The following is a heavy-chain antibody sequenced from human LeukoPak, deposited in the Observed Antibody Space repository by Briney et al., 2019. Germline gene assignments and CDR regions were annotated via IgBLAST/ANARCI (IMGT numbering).Heavy chain of an antibody. D-gene: IGHD6-19*01. CDR3: ARGRGSSGGPIDY. CDR1: GFTFSSYG. V-gene: IGHV3-30*02. Sequence: GGSLRLSCAASGFTFSSYGMHWVRQAPGKGLEWVAFIRYDGSNKYYADSVKGRFTISRDNSKNTLYLQMNSLRAEDTAVYYCARGRGSSGGPIDYWGQGTLVTVSS. J-gene: IGHJ4*02. CDR2: IRYDGSNK.